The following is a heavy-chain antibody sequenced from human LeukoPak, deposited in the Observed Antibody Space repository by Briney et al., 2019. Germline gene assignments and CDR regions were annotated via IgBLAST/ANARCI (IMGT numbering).Heavy chain of an antibody. CDR3: ARGHYYDSSGYGS. CDR1: GGSISSGGYY. Sequence: SETLSLTCTVSGGSISSGGYYWSSIRQHPGKGLEWIGYIYYSGSTYYNPSLKSRVTISVDTSKNQFSLKLSSVTAADTAVYYCARGHYYDSSGYGSWGQGTLVTVSS. CDR2: IYYSGST. D-gene: IGHD3-22*01. J-gene: IGHJ4*02. V-gene: IGHV4-31*03.